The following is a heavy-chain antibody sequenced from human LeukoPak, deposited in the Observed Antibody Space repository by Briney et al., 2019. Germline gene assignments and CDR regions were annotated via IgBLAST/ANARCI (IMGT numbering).Heavy chain of an antibody. D-gene: IGHD5-12*01. Sequence: SETLSLTCTVSGGSISSYYWSWIRQPPGKGLEWIGYIHYSGSTNYKSALMSRVTISVDTSKNHFSLKPSSVTAADTAVYYCARTTEGGYSGYFYYYYMDVWGKGTTVTISS. CDR2: IHYSGST. V-gene: IGHV4-59*01. CDR1: GGSISSYY. CDR3: ARTTEGGYSGYFYYYYMDV. J-gene: IGHJ6*03.